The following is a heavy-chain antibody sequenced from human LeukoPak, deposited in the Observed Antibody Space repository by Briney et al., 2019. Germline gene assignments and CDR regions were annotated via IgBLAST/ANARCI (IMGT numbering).Heavy chain of an antibody. CDR3: AGESSSSTDY. V-gene: IGHV3-11*04. CDR2: ISGSGSTI. J-gene: IGHJ4*02. D-gene: IGHD6-6*01. CDR1: GFTFSDYY. Sequence: GGSLRLSCAASGFTFSDYYMSWIRQAPGKGLEWISYISGSGSTIYYADSVKGRFTISRDNAKNSLYLQMNSLRAEDTAVYYCAGESSSSTDYWGQGTLVTVSS.